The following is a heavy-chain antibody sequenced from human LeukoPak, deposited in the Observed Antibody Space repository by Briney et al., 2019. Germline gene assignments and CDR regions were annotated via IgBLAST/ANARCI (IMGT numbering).Heavy chain of an antibody. V-gene: IGHV4-59*01. J-gene: IGHJ3*02. CDR3: ARDGGVTMVRGVQNAFDI. CDR2: IYYSGST. Sequence: SETLSLTCTDSGGSISSYYWSWIRQPPGKGLEWIGYIYYSGSTNYNPSLKSRVTISVDTSKNQFSLKLSSVTAADTAVYYCARDGGVTMVRGVQNAFDIWGQGTMVTVSP. D-gene: IGHD3-10*01. CDR1: GGSISSYY.